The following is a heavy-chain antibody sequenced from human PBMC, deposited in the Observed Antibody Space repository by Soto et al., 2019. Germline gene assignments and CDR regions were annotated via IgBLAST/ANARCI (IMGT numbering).Heavy chain of an antibody. Sequence: GASVKVSCKASGGTFSSYAISWVRQAPGQGLEWMGGIIPIFGTANYAQKFQGRVTITADESTSTAYMELSSLRSEDTAVYYCARAPLNYGPSGGYYYGMDVWGQGTTVTVSS. CDR3: ARAPLNYGPSGGYYYGMDV. J-gene: IGHJ6*02. CDR1: GGTFSSYA. CDR2: IIPIFGTA. V-gene: IGHV1-69*13. D-gene: IGHD3-16*01.